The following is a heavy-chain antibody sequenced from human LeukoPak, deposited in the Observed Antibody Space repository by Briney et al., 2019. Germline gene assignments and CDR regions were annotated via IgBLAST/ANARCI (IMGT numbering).Heavy chain of an antibody. V-gene: IGHV3-21*01. Sequence: GGYLRLSCAASGFTFSSYSMNWVRQAPGKGLEWVSSISSSSSYIYYADSVNGRFTISRDNAKNSLYLQMNSLRAEDTAVYYCAREGWLVLDYWGQGTLVTVSS. D-gene: IGHD6-19*01. CDR1: GFTFSSYS. CDR2: ISSSSSYI. J-gene: IGHJ4*02. CDR3: AREGWLVLDY.